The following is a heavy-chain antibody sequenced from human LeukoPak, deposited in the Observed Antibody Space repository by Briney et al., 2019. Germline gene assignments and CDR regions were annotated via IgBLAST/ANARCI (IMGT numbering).Heavy chain of an antibody. D-gene: IGHD5-12*01. CDR3: AGALVATAPFDY. CDR2: ITSSSSYI. Sequence: GGSLRLSCAASGFTFSSYSMNWVRQAPGKGPEWVSSITSSSSYIYYADSLKGRFTISRDNAKNSLYLQMNSLRAEDTAVYYCAGALVATAPFDYWGQGTLVTVSS. V-gene: IGHV3-21*06. J-gene: IGHJ4*02. CDR1: GFTFSSYS.